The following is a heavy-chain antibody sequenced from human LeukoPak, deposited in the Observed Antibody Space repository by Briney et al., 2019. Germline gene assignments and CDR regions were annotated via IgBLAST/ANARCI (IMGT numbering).Heavy chain of an antibody. D-gene: IGHD3-22*01. CDR1: GYTFTGYY. V-gene: IGHV1-2*02. Sequence: ASVKVSCKASGYTFTGYYMHWVRQAPGQGLEWMGWINPNSGGTNYAQKFQGRVTMTRDTSISTAYMELSRLRSDDTVVYYCASEPYYYDSSDRRAFDIRGQGTMVTVSS. J-gene: IGHJ3*02. CDR2: INPNSGGT. CDR3: ASEPYYYDSSDRRAFDI.